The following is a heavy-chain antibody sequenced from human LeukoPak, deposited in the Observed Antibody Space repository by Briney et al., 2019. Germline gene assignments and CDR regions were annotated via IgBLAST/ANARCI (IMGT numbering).Heavy chain of an antibody. V-gene: IGHV3-23*01. Sequence: PGGSLRLSCAASGFSLSRYWMHWVRQAPGKGLEWVSAISGSGGSTSYADSVKGRITISRDNSKNTLWLQMNSLRAEDTAVYYCAKGTYSGYDSNAFDIWGQGTMVTVSS. CDR2: ISGSGGST. CDR3: AKGTYSGYDSNAFDI. D-gene: IGHD5-12*01. J-gene: IGHJ3*02. CDR1: GFSLSRYW.